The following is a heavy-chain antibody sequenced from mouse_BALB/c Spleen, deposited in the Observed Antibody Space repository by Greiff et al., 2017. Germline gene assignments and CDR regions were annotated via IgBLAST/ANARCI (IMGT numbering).Heavy chain of an antibody. CDR3: ARDRDYYGSRTRGFAY. J-gene: IGHJ3*01. CDR1: GFTFSSYG. D-gene: IGHD1-1*01. Sequence: EVKLMESGGGLVQPGGSLKLSCAASGFTFSSYGMSWVRQTPDKRLELVATINSNGGSTYYPDSVKGRFTISRDNAKNTLYLQMSSLKSEDTAMYYCARDRDYYGSRTRGFAYWGQGTLVTVSA. CDR2: INSNGGST. V-gene: IGHV5-6-3*01.